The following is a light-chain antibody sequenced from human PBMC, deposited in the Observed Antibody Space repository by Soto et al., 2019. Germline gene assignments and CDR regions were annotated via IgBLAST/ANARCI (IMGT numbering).Light chain of an antibody. CDR1: SSNIGSNY. CDR3: AAWDDSLSGNYV. CDR2: RNN. Sequence: QSVLTQPPSASGTPGQRVTISCSGSSSNIGSNYVYWYQQLPGTAPKLLIYRNNQRPSGVPDRFSGPKSGTSASLAISGLRSEDEADYYCAAWDDSLSGNYVFGTGTKVTVL. J-gene: IGLJ1*01. V-gene: IGLV1-47*01.